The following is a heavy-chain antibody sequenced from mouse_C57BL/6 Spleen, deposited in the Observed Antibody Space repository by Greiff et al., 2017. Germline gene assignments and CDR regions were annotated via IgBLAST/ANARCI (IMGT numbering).Heavy chain of an antibody. CDR2: IDPANGNT. CDR3: ARSYGSSFYAMDY. D-gene: IGHD1-1*01. CDR1: GFNIKNTY. Sequence: VQLQQSVAELVRPGASVKLSCTASGFNIKNTYMHWVKQRPEQGLEWIGRIDPANGNTKYAQKFQGTDTITADTSSNTAYLQLSSLTSEDTAIYYCARSYGSSFYAMDYWGQGTSVTVSS. J-gene: IGHJ4*01. V-gene: IGHV14-3*01.